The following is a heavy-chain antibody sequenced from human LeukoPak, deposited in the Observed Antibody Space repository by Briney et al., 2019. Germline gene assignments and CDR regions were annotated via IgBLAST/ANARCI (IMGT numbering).Heavy chain of an antibody. Sequence: GGSLRLSCAASGFTFSSYGMNWVRQARGKGLEWVSSISSSSSYIYYADSVKGRFTISRDNAKNSLYLQMNSLRAEDTAVYYCARVWSGPFDYWGQGTLVIVSS. V-gene: IGHV3-21*01. CDR1: GFTFSSYG. D-gene: IGHD3-10*01. J-gene: IGHJ4*02. CDR2: ISSSSSYI. CDR3: ARVWSGPFDY.